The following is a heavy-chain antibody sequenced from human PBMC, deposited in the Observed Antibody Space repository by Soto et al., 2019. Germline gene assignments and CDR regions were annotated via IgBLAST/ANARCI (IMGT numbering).Heavy chain of an antibody. Sequence: QVQLVQSGAEVKKPGASVKVSCKASGYTFTSYGISWVRQAPGQGLEWMGWISAYNGNTNYAQKLQGRDTMTTDTSTSTAYMELRSLRSDDTAVYYCARASYSGSYWVPLYFDYWGQGTLVTVSS. CDR3: ARASYSGSYWVPLYFDY. CDR2: ISAYNGNT. V-gene: IGHV1-18*01. D-gene: IGHD1-26*01. CDR1: GYTFTSYG. J-gene: IGHJ4*02.